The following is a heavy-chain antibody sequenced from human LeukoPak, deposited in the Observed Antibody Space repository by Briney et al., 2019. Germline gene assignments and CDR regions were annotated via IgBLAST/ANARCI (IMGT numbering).Heavy chain of an antibody. CDR1: GFPFKCYL. Sequence: GGSLRLSCVACGFPFKCYLMTLVRQSPGKGLDWVANIKPDGSETNYLDSVKGRFTISRDNARDSLFLEMTNLRVDDTAVYYSARDRGELWPLDEWGQGILVTVSS. CDR3: ARDRGELWPLDE. D-gene: IGHD3-10*01. J-gene: IGHJ4*02. V-gene: IGHV3-7*01. CDR2: IKPDGSET.